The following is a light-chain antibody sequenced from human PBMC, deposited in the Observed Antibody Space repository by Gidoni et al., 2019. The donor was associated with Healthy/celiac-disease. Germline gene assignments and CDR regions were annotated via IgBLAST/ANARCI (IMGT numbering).Light chain of an antibody. Sequence: EILMTQTPLPLSVTPGQPASSSRKSSQSLMNSDGKTYLYGYLQNPGQTPQLLIYEVSNRFSGVADRFSGGGAGTDFTLKISRVEAEDGGVYYCMQSIQLPPFGGGTKVEIK. CDR3: MQSIQLPP. CDR2: EVS. J-gene: IGKJ4*01. V-gene: IGKV2D-29*01. CDR1: QSLMNSDGKTY.